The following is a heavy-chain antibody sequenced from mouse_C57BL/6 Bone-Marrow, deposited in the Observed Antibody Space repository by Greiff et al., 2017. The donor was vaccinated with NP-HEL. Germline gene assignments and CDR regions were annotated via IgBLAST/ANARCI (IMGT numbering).Heavy chain of an antibody. J-gene: IGHJ4*01. D-gene: IGHD1-1*01. CDR2: ISYDGSN. CDR3: AREVYYHYAMDY. V-gene: IGHV3-6*01. CDR1: GYSITSGYY. Sequence: EVQLQESGPGLVKPSQSLSLTCSVTGYSITSGYYWNWIRQFPGNKLEWMGYISYDGSNNYNPSLKNRISITRDTSKNQFFLKLNSVTTEDTATYYCAREVYYHYAMDYWGQGTSVTVSS.